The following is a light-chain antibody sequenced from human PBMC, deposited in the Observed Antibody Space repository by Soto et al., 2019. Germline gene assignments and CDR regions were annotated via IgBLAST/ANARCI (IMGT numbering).Light chain of an antibody. J-gene: IGKJ5*01. CDR3: QQYGTSPT. Sequence: EIVLTQSPGTLSLSPGERATLSCRASESVSSSYLAWYQQKPGQAPRLLLYDASSRATGIPDRFSGSWSGTDFTLTISRLEPEDFAVYSCQQYGTSPTFGQGTRLEIK. CDR2: DAS. V-gene: IGKV3-20*01. CDR1: ESVSSSY.